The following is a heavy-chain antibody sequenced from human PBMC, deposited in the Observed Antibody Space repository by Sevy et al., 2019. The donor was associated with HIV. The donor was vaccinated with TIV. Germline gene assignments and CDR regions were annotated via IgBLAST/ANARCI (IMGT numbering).Heavy chain of an antibody. D-gene: IGHD6-19*01. CDR2: IRQDGSEI. CDR1: GFNLENFW. J-gene: IGHJ4*02. CDR3: VRAIQSDGSF. V-gene: IGHV3-7*01. Sequence: GGSLRLSCVASGFNLENFWMNWVRQAPGKGLEWVANIRQDGSEIYYVASVKGRFTISRDNARNLVYLQMNSLIVEDTALYYCVRAIQSDGSFWGQGALVTGSS.